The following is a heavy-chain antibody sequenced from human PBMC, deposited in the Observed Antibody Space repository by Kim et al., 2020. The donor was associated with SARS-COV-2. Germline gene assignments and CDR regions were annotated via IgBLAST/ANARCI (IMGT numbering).Heavy chain of an antibody. CDR2: ISGSGGST. D-gene: IGHD3-3*01. CDR1: GVTFSSYA. CDR3: AKDPHYDFWSGYVFDY. J-gene: IGHJ4*02. Sequence: GGTLRLSCAASGVTFSSYAMSWVRQAPGKGLEWVSAISGSGGSTYYADSVKGRFTISRDNSKNTLYLQMNSLRAEDTAVYYCAKDPHYDFWSGYVFDYWGQGTLVTVSS. V-gene: IGHV3-23*01.